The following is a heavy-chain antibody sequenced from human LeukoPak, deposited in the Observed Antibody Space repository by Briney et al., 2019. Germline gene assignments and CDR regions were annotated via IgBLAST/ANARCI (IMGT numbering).Heavy chain of an antibody. J-gene: IGHJ4*02. Sequence: GASVKVSCKASGYTFSSYGISWVRQAPGQGLEWMGWISAHNGDTNYAQKFQGRVTVTTDTSTSTAYMELRSLRSDDTAVYYCARDFSISFPAAGVGNYWGQGTLVAVSS. D-gene: IGHD6-13*01. CDR3: ARDFSISFPAAGVGNY. V-gene: IGHV1-18*01. CDR2: ISAHNGDT. CDR1: GYTFSSYG.